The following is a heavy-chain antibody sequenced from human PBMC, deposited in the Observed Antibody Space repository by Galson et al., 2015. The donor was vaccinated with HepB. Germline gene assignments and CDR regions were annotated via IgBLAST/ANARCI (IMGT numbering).Heavy chain of an antibody. J-gene: IGHJ5*02. CDR1: GYTFTGYY. Sequence: SVKVSCKPSGYTFTGYYMHWVRQAPGQGLEWMGWINPNSGGTNYAQKFQGRVTMTRDTFISTAYMELSRLRSDDTAVYYCARLRPGIAVAGAPPRWFDPWGQGTLVTVSS. CDR3: ARLRPGIAVAGAPPRWFDP. V-gene: IGHV1-2*02. CDR2: INPNSGGT. D-gene: IGHD6-19*01.